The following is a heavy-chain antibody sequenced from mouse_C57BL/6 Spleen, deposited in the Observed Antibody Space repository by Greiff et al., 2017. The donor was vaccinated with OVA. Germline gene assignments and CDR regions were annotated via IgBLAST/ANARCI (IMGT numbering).Heavy chain of an antibody. D-gene: IGHD1-1*01. V-gene: IGHV1-69*01. CDR2: IDPSDSYT. CDR1: GYTFTSYW. J-gene: IGHJ4*01. CDR3: SRSGYGSSPLYAMDY. Sequence: VQLQQSGAELVMPGASVKLSCKASGYTFTSYWMHWVKQRPGQGLEWIGEIDPSDSYTNYNQKFKGKSTLTVDKSSSTAYMQLSSLKSEDSAVYYCSRSGYGSSPLYAMDYWGQGTSVTVSS.